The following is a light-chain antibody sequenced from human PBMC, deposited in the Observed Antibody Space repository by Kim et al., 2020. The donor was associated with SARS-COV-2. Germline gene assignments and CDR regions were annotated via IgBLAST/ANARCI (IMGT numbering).Light chain of an antibody. CDR2: AAS. CDR1: QSINSY. J-gene: IGKJ3*01. Sequence: AAVGDRVTITCRASQSINSYLNWYQQKPGKAPELLIYAASSLQSGVPSRFSGSGSGTDFTLTITSLQPEDFATYYCQQSDSAPRTFGPGTKVDVK. V-gene: IGKV1-39*01. CDR3: QQSDSAPRT.